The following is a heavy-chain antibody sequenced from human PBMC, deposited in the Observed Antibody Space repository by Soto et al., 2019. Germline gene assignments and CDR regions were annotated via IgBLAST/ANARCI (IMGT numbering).Heavy chain of an antibody. CDR2: INSDGSST. CDR1: GFTFSNYW. J-gene: IGHJ4*02. V-gene: IGHV3-74*01. CDR3: VIGSTRAY. Sequence: EVQLVESGGGLVHPGGSLRLSCAASGFTFSNYWMHWVRQAPEKGLVWVSRINSDGSSTTYADSVKGRFTISRDNAKNTLYLQMNSLRDEDTALYYCVIGSTRAYWGQGTLVTVSS.